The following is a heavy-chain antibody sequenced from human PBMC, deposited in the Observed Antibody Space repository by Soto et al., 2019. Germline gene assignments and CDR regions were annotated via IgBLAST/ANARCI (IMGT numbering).Heavy chain of an antibody. V-gene: IGHV3-33*01. CDR1: GFTFSSYG. CDR2: IWYDGSNK. Sequence: QVQLVESGGGVVQPGRSLRLSCAASGFTFSSYGMHWVRQAPGKGLEWVAVIWYDGSNKYYADSVKGRFTISRDNSKNTLYLQMNSLRAEDTAVYYCARDTGGDYYDSSEGCFDSWGQGTLVTVSS. J-gene: IGHJ4*02. CDR3: ARDTGGDYYDSSEGCFDS. D-gene: IGHD3-22*01.